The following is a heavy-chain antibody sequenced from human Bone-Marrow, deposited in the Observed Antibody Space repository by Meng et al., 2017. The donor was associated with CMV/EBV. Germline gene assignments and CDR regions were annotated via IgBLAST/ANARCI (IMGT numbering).Heavy chain of an antibody. CDR2: ISSSGSTI. Sequence: GGSLRLSCAASGFTFSSYEMNWVRQAPGKGLEWASYISSSGSTIYYADSVKGRFTISRDNAKNSLYLQMNSLRAEDTAVYYCARDIRGYCSSTSCHWFDPWGQGTRVTGSS. V-gene: IGHV3-48*03. CDR3: ARDIRGYCSSTSCHWFDP. J-gene: IGHJ5*02. D-gene: IGHD2-2*01. CDR1: GFTFSSYE.